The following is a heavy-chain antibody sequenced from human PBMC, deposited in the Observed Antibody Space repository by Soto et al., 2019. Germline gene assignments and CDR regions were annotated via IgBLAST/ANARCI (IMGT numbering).Heavy chain of an antibody. Sequence: EVQLLESGGGLVQPGGSLRLSCAASGFTFTSYAMSWVRQAPGKGLEWVSAISGGGGSTYYADSVKGRFTISRDNSKNTLYLQMNSLRAKDTALYYCAKVPIISIVGAGRKDWYFDLWGRGTLVTVSS. CDR1: GFTFTSYA. CDR3: AKVPIISIVGAGRKDWYFDL. V-gene: IGHV3-23*01. D-gene: IGHD1-26*01. J-gene: IGHJ2*01. CDR2: ISGGGGST.